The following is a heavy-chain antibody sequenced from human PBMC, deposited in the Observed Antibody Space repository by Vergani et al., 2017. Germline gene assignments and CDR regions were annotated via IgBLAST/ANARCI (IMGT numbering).Heavy chain of an antibody. D-gene: IGHD2-2*02. J-gene: IGHJ2*01. V-gene: IGHV3-23*03. CDR3: AKGYCSSTSCYKVGWYFDL. Sequence: EVQLLESGGGLVQPGGSLRLSCAASGFTFSSYAMSWVRQAPGKGLEWVSVIYSGGSSTYYADSVKGRFTISRDNSKTTLYLQMNSLRAEDTAVYYCAKGYCSSTSCYKVGWYFDLWGRGTLVTVSS. CDR2: IYSGGSST. CDR1: GFTFSSYA.